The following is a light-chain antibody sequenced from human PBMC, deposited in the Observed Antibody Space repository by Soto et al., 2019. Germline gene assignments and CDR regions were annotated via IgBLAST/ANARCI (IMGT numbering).Light chain of an antibody. V-gene: IGKV3-20*01. Sequence: VLTESPGTLSLSRREIATHSLRASQTVRDNYLARYQRRPGQAAGHLICDAPRRATGIPSRFSGSGSGTEFTITISRLEPEDYAGYYCQQYSDSVGTFGQGTKVDIK. CDR3: QQYSDSVGT. J-gene: IGKJ1*01. CDR1: QTVRDNY. CDR2: DAP.